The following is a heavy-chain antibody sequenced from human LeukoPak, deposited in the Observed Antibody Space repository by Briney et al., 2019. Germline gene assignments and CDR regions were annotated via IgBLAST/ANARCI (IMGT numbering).Heavy chain of an antibody. CDR1: GGSISSDSYY. D-gene: IGHD3-10*01. Sequence: PSETLSLTCTVSGGSISSDSYYWNWIRQPAGKGLEWVGRIYTSGRTNYNPSLKSRVTISVDTSKNQFSLKLSSVTAADTAVYYCARGSYYNVGGLDKGPLPPDYFDYWGQGTLVTVSS. V-gene: IGHV4-61*02. J-gene: IGHJ4*02. CDR2: IYTSGRT. CDR3: ARGSYYNVGGLDKGPLPPDYFDY.